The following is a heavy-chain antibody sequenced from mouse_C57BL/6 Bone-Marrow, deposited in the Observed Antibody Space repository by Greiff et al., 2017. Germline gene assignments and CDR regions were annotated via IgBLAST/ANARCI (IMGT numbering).Heavy chain of an antibody. J-gene: IGHJ4*01. D-gene: IGHD2-2*01. CDR2: VYPYNGGT. CDR1: GFKFTDYY. V-gene: IGHV1-36*01. CDR3: ARWLRNDAMDY. Sequence: VQLQQSGPVLVKPGPSVKISCKASGFKFTDYYMHWVKQSHGKGLEWIGLVYPYNGGTSYNQKFTGKATLTVDTSSSTAYMELSSLTSEDAAVYYGARWLRNDAMDYGGQGTAVTVSS.